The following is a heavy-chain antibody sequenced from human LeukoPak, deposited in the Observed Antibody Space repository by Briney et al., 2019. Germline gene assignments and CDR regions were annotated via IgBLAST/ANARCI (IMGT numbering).Heavy chain of an antibody. CDR1: GGSISNYY. CDR2: IYASGST. J-gene: IGHJ4*02. Sequence: KPSETLSLTCTVSGGSISNYYWSWIRQPAGMGLEWIGRIYASGSTNYNPSLKSRVIMSVDTSNNQFSLNLSSVTAADTAVYYCARTSARGAQFDYWGQGTLVTVSS. CDR3: ARTSARGAQFDY. V-gene: IGHV4-4*07. D-gene: IGHD3-10*01.